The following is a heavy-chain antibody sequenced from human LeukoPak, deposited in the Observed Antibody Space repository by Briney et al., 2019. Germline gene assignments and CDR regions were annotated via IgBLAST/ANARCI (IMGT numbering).Heavy chain of an antibody. V-gene: IGHV1-18*04. D-gene: IGHD6-19*01. J-gene: IGHJ4*02. CDR3: ARDEVSGGWYNH. CDR2: INADSGNT. CDR1: GYTFTSRG. Sequence: ASVKVSCKASGYTFTSRGFSWVRQAPGQGLEWMGWINADSGNTNYAQKFQGRVTSTTDTSTNTAYMELRSLRSDDTAVYYCARDEVSGGWYNHWGQGTLVTVSS.